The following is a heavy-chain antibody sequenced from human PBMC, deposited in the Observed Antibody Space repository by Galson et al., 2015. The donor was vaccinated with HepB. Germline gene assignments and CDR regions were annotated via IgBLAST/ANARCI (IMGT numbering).Heavy chain of an antibody. CDR3: AKDYCSSTSCNISYYYYYGMDV. CDR1: GFTFDDYA. CDR2: ISWNSGSI. V-gene: IGHV3-9*01. J-gene: IGHJ6*02. Sequence: SLRLSCAASGFTFDDYAMHWVRQAPGKGLEWVSGISWNSGSIGYADSVKGRFTISRDNAKNSLYLQMNSLRVEDTALYYCAKDYCSSTSCNISYYYYYGMDVWGQGTTVTVSS. D-gene: IGHD2-2*01.